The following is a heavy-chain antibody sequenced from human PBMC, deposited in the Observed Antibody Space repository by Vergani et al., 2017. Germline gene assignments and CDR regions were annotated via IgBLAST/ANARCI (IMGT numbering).Heavy chain of an antibody. D-gene: IGHD2-2*01. CDR3: TTDRYIVVVPAAIEWFDP. J-gene: IGHJ5*02. Sequence: EVQLLESGGGLVQPGGSLRLSCAASGFTFSDYYMSWIRQAPGKGLEWVGRIKSKTDGGTTDYAAPVKGRFTISRDDSKNTLYLQMNSLKTEDTAVYYCTTDRYIVVVPAAIEWFDPWGQGTLVTVSS. CDR2: IKSKTDGGTT. CDR1: GFTFSDYY. V-gene: IGHV3-15*01.